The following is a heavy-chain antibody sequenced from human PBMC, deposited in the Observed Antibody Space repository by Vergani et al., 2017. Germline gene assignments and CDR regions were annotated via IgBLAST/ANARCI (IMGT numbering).Heavy chain of an antibody. J-gene: IGHJ4*02. D-gene: IGHD6-6*01. V-gene: IGHV3-74*01. Sequence: EVQLVESGGGLIHPGGSLRLSCEGSGFSFSGYWMHWVRQSPEKGLVWVSRIKSDGSITNYADSVKGRFSISRDNAKNTSYLQMNGLRAGDTAVYYCARRDSSSPALDYWGQGTLVTVSS. CDR2: IKSDGSIT. CDR3: ARRDSSSPALDY. CDR1: GFSFSGYW.